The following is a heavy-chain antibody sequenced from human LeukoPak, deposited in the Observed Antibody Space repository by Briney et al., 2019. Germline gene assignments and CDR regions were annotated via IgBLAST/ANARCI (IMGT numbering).Heavy chain of an antibody. Sequence: GASVKVSCKASGGIFTTYAISWVRQASGQGLEWMGRIIPLLDMTNYAQKFQGRVTITADKSTSTAYMELSSLRSDDTAIYYCARLSGGRTAATRSSRGQGTLVTVSS. D-gene: IGHD2-15*01. V-gene: IGHV1-69*04. CDR2: IIPLLDMT. CDR1: GGIFTTYA. J-gene: IGHJ4*02. CDR3: ARLSGGRTAATRSS.